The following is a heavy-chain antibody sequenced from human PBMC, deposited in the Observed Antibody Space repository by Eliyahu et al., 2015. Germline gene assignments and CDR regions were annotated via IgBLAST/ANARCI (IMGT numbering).Heavy chain of an antibody. Sequence: QVQLQESGPGLVKPSETLSLXCTVSGASVSDGAYFWTWIRQPPGKGLECIAYMYYGGITKYNPSLRGRITISLDTSKNQISLTVTSVTAADTAVYYCARAFSDYNNRPLDYWGQGTPVTVSS. CDR1: GASVSDGAYF. CDR2: MYYGGIT. D-gene: IGHD4-11*01. J-gene: IGHJ4*02. V-gene: IGHV4-61*08. CDR3: ARAFSDYNNRPLDY.